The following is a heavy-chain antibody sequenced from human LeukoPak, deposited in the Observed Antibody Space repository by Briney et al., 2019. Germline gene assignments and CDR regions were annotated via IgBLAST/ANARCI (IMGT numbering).Heavy chain of an antibody. J-gene: IGHJ6*02. V-gene: IGHV3-66*02. CDR3: ARDPGLRNGVDV. CDR2: IYGDGST. Sequence: GGSLRLSCAASGVTVNNAYMNWVPQAPGRGLEWVSVIYGDGSTYYADAVKGRFTISRDNSKNTLYLQMNSLAPEDTAVYYCARDPGLRNGVDVWGQGTTVTASS. D-gene: IGHD2-21*01. CDR1: GVTVNNAY.